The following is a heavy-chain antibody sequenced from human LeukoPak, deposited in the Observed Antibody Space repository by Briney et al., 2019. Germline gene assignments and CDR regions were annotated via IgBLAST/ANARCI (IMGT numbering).Heavy chain of an antibody. D-gene: IGHD3-10*01. V-gene: IGHV1-18*01. CDR1: GYTFTSYG. CDR2: ISAYNGNT. Sequence: ASVKISCKASGYTFTSYGISWVRQAPGQGLEWMGWISAYNGNTNYAQKLQGRVTMTTDTSTSTAYTELRSLRSDDTAVYYCAREHYGSGSYYNDYWGQGTLVTVSS. J-gene: IGHJ4*02. CDR3: AREHYGSGSYYNDY.